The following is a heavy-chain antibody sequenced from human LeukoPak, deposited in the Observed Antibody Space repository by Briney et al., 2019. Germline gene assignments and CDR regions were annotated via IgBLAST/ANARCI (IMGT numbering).Heavy chain of an antibody. Sequence: GGSLRLSCTASGFTFSIYGMHWVRQAPGKGLEWVAFIRYDGSYKYYADSVKGRFTISRDNSKNTLFLQMNRLRPEDTALYYCARGVGGGYYRGGGDYWGQGTLVTVSS. J-gene: IGHJ4*02. CDR1: GFTFSIYG. V-gene: IGHV3-30*02. CDR2: IRYDGSYK. D-gene: IGHD3-10*01. CDR3: ARGVGGGYYRGGGDY.